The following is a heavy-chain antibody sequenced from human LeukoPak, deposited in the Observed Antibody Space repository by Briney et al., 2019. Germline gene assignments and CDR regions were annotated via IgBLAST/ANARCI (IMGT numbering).Heavy chain of an antibody. CDR2: IWYGGSNK. J-gene: IGHJ4*02. D-gene: IGHD3-3*01. Sequence: GGSLRLSCAASGFTFSSYGMHWVRQAPGKGLEWVAVIWYGGSNKYYADSVKGRFTIPRDNSKNTLYLQMNSLRAEDTAVYYCAKDNRFLEWFGGQGTLVTVSS. CDR3: AKDNRFLEWF. V-gene: IGHV3-30*02. CDR1: GFTFSSYG.